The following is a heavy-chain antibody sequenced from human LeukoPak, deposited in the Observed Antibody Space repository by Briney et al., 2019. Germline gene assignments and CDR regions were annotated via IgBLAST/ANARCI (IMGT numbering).Heavy chain of an antibody. CDR3: AKDMVDFDRGLHYFDY. V-gene: IGHV3-23*01. Sequence: GGSLRLSCAASGFTFSSYAMSWVRQAPGKGLEWVSAISGSGGSTYYADSVKGRFTISRDNSKNTLYLQMNSLRAEDTAVYYCAKDMVDFDRGLHYFDYWGQGTLVTVSS. D-gene: IGHD3-9*01. J-gene: IGHJ4*02. CDR1: GFTFSSYA. CDR2: ISGSGGST.